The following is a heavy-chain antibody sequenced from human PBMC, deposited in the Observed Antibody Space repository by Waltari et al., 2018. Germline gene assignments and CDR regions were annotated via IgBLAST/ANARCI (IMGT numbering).Heavy chain of an antibody. CDR1: GYSFTSYW. Sequence: EVQLVQSGAEVKKPGASLKISCKGSGYSFTSYWIGWVRQLPGKGLEWRGIIYPGDSDTRYSPSFQGQVTISADKSISTAYLQWSSLKASDTAMYYCALAHHSGSYFDGMDVWGQGTTVTVSS. J-gene: IGHJ6*02. CDR2: IYPGDSDT. D-gene: IGHD1-26*01. V-gene: IGHV5-51*03. CDR3: ALAHHSGSYFDGMDV.